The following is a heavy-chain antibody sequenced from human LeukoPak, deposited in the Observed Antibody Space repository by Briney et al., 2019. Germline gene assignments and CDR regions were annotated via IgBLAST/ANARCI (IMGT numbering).Heavy chain of an antibody. CDR1: GFSVSSNY. D-gene: IGHD3-22*01. CDR2: IYSGGST. J-gene: IGHJ3*02. CDR3: ASAGYYDSSGLFGAFDI. V-gene: IGHV3-66*02. Sequence: GGSLRLSCAASGFSVSSNYMSWVRQAPGKGLEWVSVIYSGGSTYYADSVKGRFTISRDNSKNTLYLQMNSLRAEDTAVYYCASAGYYDSSGLFGAFDIWGQGTMVTVSS.